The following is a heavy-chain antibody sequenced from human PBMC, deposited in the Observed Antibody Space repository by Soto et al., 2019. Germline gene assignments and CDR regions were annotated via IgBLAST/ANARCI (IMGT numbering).Heavy chain of an antibody. CDR3: AMDGGCGAGPPFAF. CDR2: IVVGSGHT. CDR1: GFMFTTSA. Sequence: ASVKVSCKTSGFMFTTSAVQWVRQARGQRLEWIGWIVVGSGHTNYAQRFHERVTITRDTSTDTTFLELSSLRSEDTAVYYCAMDGGCGAGPPFAFWGQGTLVTVSP. V-gene: IGHV1-58*01. J-gene: IGHJ1*01. D-gene: IGHD2-21*01.